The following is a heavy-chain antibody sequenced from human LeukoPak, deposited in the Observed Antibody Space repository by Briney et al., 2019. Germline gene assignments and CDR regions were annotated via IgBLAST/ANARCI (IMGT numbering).Heavy chain of an antibody. CDR1: GFTFSSYG. Sequence: GGSLRLSCAASGFTFSSYGMHWVRQAPGKGLEWVAVISYDGSNKYYADSVKGRFTISRDNSKNTLYLQMNSLRAEDTAVYYCAKDIEAVAARGGIYYWGQGTLVTVSA. J-gene: IGHJ4*02. CDR2: ISYDGSNK. CDR3: AKDIEAVAARGGIYY. V-gene: IGHV3-30*18. D-gene: IGHD6-19*01.